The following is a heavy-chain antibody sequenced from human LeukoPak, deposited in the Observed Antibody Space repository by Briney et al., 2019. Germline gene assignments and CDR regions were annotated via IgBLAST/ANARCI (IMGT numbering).Heavy chain of an antibody. CDR3: ARGGGGGYYHNWFDP. D-gene: IGHD3-3*01. V-gene: IGHV3-33*01. CDR2: IWYDGSNK. J-gene: IGHJ5*02. Sequence: GGSLRLSCAASGFTFSSYGMHWVRQAPGKGLERVAVIWYDGSNKYYADSVKGRFTISRDNSKNTLYLQMNSLRAEDTAVYYCARGGGGGYYHNWFDPWGQGTLVTVSS. CDR1: GFTFSSYG.